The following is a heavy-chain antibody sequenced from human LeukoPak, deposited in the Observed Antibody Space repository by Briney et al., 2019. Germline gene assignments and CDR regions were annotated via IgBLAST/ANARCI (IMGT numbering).Heavy chain of an antibody. Sequence: GGSLRLSCAASGFTFSSYNMNWVRQAPGKGLEWVSSISSRSNYTYYADSVKGRFTISRDNAKNSLYLQMNSLRAEDTAVYYCARDMGYYDSSGYYGVRAFDIWGQGTMVTVSS. CDR1: GFTFSSYN. V-gene: IGHV3-21*01. CDR2: ISSRSNYT. D-gene: IGHD3-22*01. J-gene: IGHJ3*02. CDR3: ARDMGYYDSSGYYGVRAFDI.